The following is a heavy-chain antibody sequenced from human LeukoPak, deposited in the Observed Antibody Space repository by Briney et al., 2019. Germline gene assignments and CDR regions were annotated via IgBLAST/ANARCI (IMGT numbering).Heavy chain of an antibody. CDR1: GFTFSSYA. J-gene: IGHJ3*02. CDR2: ISYDGSNK. V-gene: IGHV3-30*04. CDR3: ARDSVVVAAMGAFDI. D-gene: IGHD2-15*01. Sequence: PGGSLILSCAASGFTFSSYAMHWVRQAPGKGLEWVAIISYDGSNKYYADSVKGRFTISRDNSKNTLYLQMNSLRAEDTAVYYCARDSVVVAAMGAFDIWGQGTMVTVSS.